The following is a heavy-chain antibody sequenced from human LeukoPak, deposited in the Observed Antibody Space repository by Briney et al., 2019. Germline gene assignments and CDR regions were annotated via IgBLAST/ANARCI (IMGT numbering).Heavy chain of an antibody. Sequence: SQTLSLTCTVSGGSISSGSYYWNWIRQPAGKGLEWIGRIYTSGSTNYNPSLKSRVTISVDTSKNQFSLKLNSVTAADTAVYYCAREGLNMVRGVIPKEAWGWFDPWGQGTLVTVSS. CDR1: GGSISSGSYY. CDR3: AREGLNMVRGVIPKEAWGWFDP. J-gene: IGHJ5*02. V-gene: IGHV4-61*02. D-gene: IGHD3-10*01. CDR2: IYTSGST.